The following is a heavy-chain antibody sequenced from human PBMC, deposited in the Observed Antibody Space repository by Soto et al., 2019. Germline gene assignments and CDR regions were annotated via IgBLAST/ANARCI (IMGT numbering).Heavy chain of an antibody. CDR3: AKMSSENYYDPVFS. J-gene: IGHJ4*02. Sequence: QVQLVESGGGLVQTSGSLRIACVASGFTFSDYYMSWVRQAPGKGLGWVSYISSSGNTIYYADSVKGRFPISRDNAKNSVYLQMNSLRAEDTALYFCAKMSSENYYDPVFSWGQGTLVTVSS. CDR2: ISSSGNTI. CDR1: GFTFSDYY. V-gene: IGHV3-11*01. D-gene: IGHD3-22*01.